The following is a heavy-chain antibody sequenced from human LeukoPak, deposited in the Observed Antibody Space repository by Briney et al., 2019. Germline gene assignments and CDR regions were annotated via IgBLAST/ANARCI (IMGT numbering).Heavy chain of an antibody. CDR1: GLTFSSYG. D-gene: IGHD5-12*01. Sequence: GGSLRLSCAASGLTFSSYGMHWVRQAPGKGLEWVAVIAYDGSNEYYADSVKGRFTISRDNSKNTLYLQMNSLRGEDTAVYFCANQHLATFGYHCYGMDVWGQGTTVTVSS. V-gene: IGHV3-30*18. CDR3: ANQHLATFGYHCYGMDV. CDR2: IAYDGSNE. J-gene: IGHJ6*02.